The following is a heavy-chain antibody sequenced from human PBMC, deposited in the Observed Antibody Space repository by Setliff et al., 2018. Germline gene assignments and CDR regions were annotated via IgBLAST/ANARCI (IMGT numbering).Heavy chain of an antibody. CDR1: GYTFTSYA. V-gene: IGHV1-3*01. CDR2: INAGNGNT. CDR3: ARDTYIGDFWSGYYIQGQFDP. D-gene: IGHD3-3*01. Sequence: ASVKVSCKASGYTFTSYAMHWVRQAPGQRLEWMGWINAGNGNTKYSQKFQGRVTITRDTSASTGYMELSSLRSEDTAVYYCARDTYIGDFWSGYYIQGQFDPWGQGTQVTVSS. J-gene: IGHJ5*02.